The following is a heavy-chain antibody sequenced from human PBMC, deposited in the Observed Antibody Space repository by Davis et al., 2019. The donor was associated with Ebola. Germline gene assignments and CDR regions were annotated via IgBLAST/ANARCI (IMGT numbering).Heavy chain of an antibody. D-gene: IGHD6-6*01. CDR3: ARIAPHRREVYYYYGMDV. CDR1: GFTFDDYA. V-gene: IGHV3-9*01. CDR2: ISWNSGSI. J-gene: IGHJ6*02. Sequence: SLKISCAASGFTFDDYAMHWVRQAPGKGLEWVSGISWNSGSIGYADSVKGRFTISRDNAKNSLYLQMNSLRAEDTAVYYCARIAPHRREVYYYYGMDVWGQGTTVTVSS.